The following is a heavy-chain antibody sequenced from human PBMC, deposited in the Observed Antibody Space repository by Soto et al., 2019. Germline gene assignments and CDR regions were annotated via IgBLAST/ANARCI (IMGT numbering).Heavy chain of an antibody. V-gene: IGHV4-39*07. CDR1: GGSIRSYGYY. D-gene: IGHD5-18*01. Sequence: SETLSLTCTVSGGSIRSYGYYWGWIRQPPGKGLEWIGSIHDSGSTYYNPSLKSRLTISVDTSKNQFFLKLSSVTAADTAVYYCARGYGRNFDYWGQGTLVTVSS. CDR3: ARGYGRNFDY. J-gene: IGHJ4*02. CDR2: IHDSGST.